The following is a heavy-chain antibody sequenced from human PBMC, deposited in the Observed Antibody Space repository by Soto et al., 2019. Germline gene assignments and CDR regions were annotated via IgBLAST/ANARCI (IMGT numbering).Heavy chain of an antibody. J-gene: IGHJ3*02. CDR3: ATQYDYVYDAFDN. V-gene: IGHV3-23*01. D-gene: IGHD3-16*01. CDR1: GFTFSSYA. CDR2: ISGSGGST. Sequence: PGGSLRLSCAASGFTFSSYAMSWVRQAPGKGLEWVSAISGSGGSTYYADSVKGRFTISRDNSKNTLYLQMNSLRAEDTAVYYCATQYDYVYDAFDNWGQGTMVTVSS.